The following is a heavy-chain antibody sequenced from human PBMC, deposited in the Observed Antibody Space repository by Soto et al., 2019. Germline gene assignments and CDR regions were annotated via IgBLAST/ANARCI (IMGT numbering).Heavy chain of an antibody. CDR1: GFTFSSYW. CDR2: IKQDGSEK. D-gene: IGHD6-13*01. CDR3: ARDHTSAGITGDC. V-gene: IGHV3-7*01. J-gene: IGHJ4*02. Sequence: EVQLVESGGGLVQPGGSLRVSCAASGFTFSSYWMSWVRQAPGKGLEWVADIKQDGSEKHYVDSVKGRFTISRDNVRNYLYLQMNCLRAEDTAVYYCARDHTSAGITGDCWGQGTLVTVSS.